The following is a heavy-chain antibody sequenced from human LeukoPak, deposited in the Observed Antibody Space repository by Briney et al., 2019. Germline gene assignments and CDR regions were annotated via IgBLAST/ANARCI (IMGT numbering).Heavy chain of an antibody. Sequence: SETLSLTCAVYGGSFSGYYWSWIRQPPGKGLEWIGEINHSGSTNYNPSLKGRVTISVDTSKNQFSLKLSSVTAADTAVYYCARGRDGYKNFDYWGQGTLVTVSS. D-gene: IGHD5-24*01. CDR1: GGSFSGYY. V-gene: IGHV4-34*01. CDR3: ARGRDGYKNFDY. J-gene: IGHJ4*02. CDR2: INHSGST.